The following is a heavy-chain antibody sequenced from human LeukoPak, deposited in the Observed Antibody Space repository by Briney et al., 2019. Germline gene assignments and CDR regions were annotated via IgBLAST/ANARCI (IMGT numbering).Heavy chain of an antibody. CDR2: INHSGST. CDR1: GGSFSSYY. CDR3: ARGSSWYLGYYYYGMDV. V-gene: IGHV4-34*01. J-gene: IGHJ6*02. Sequence: SETLSLTCAVYGGSFSSYYWSWIRQPPGKGLEWIGEINHSGSTNYNPSLKSRVTISVDTSKNQFSLKLSSVTAADTAVYYCARGSSWYLGYYYYGMDVWGQGTTVTVSS. D-gene: IGHD6-13*01.